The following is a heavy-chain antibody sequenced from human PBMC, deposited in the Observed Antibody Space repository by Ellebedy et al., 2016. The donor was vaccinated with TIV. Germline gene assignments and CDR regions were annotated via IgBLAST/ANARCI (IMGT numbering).Heavy chain of an antibody. D-gene: IGHD1-26*01. CDR2: IKEDGSEM. CDR1: GFTFSTFW. V-gene: IGHV3-7*01. CDR3: ARSPQVGYYFYAMDV. Sequence: GESLKISCVTSGFTFSTFWMSWVRQAPGKGLEWVANIKEDGSEMYYVDSVKGRFNISRDNAKDSLYLHMSSLRAEDAAVYYCARSPQVGYYFYAMDVWGQGTTVTVSS. J-gene: IGHJ6*02.